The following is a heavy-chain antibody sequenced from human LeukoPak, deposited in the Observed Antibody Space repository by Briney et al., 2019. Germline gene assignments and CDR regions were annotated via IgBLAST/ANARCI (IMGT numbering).Heavy chain of an antibody. J-gene: IGHJ4*02. V-gene: IGHV4-34*01. Sequence: SETLSLTCAVYGGSFSGYYWSWIRQPPGKGLEWIGEINHSGSTNYNPSLKSRVTISVDTSKNQFSLKLSSVTAADTAVYYCATIAVAGTPLDYWGQGTLVTASS. CDR1: GGSFSGYY. CDR3: ATIAVAGTPLDY. D-gene: IGHD6-19*01. CDR2: INHSGST.